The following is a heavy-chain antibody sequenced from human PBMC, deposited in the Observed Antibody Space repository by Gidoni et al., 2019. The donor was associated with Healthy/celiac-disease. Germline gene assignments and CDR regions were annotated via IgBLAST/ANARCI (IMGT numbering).Heavy chain of an antibody. J-gene: IGHJ4*02. CDR2: IKQDGSEK. D-gene: IGHD6-19*01. V-gene: IGHV3-7*01. Sequence: EVQLVESGGGLVQPGGSLRRPCAASGFTFSSYWMSWVRQAPGKGLEWVANIKQDGSEKYYVDSVKGRFTISRDNAKNSLYLQMNSLRAEDTAVYYCAREPGYSSGWYSDYWGQGTLVTVSS. CDR1: GFTFSSYW. CDR3: AREPGYSSGWYSDY.